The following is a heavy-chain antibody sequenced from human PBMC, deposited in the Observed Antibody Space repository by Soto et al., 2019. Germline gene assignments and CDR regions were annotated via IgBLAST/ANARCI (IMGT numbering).Heavy chain of an antibody. J-gene: IGHJ4*02. CDR1: GGSISSGGYY. CDR2: IYYSGST. V-gene: IGHV4-31*03. D-gene: IGHD3-10*01. Sequence: QVQLQESGPGLVKPSQTLSLTCTVSGGSISSGGYYWSWIRQHPGKGLEWIGYIYYSGSTYYNPSLKSRVTXSVXXSXHQFSLKLSSVTAADTAVYYCATYGSGSYKPTTFGYWGQGTLVTVSS. CDR3: ATYGSGSYKPTTFGY.